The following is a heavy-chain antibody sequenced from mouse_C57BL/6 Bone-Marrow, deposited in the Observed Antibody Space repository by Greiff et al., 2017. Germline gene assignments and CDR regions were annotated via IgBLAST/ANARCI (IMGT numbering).Heavy chain of an antibody. J-gene: IGHJ1*02. V-gene: IGHV1-85*01. CDR3: ARLEFDGSGGDWYFDV. Sequence: QVQLKQSGAELVRPGASVKLSCTASGFNIKDDYMHWVKQRPGQGLAWIGWIYPRDGSTKYNEKFKGKATLTVDTSSSTASMELHSLTSEDSAVYYCARLEFDGSGGDWYFDVWGTGTTVTVSA. CDR2: IYPRDGST. CDR1: GFNIKDDY. D-gene: IGHD1-1*01.